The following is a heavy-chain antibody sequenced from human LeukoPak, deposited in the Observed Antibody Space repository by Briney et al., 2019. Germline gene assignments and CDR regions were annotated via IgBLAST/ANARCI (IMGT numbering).Heavy chain of an antibody. Sequence: SVKVSCKASGYTFTGYHMHWVRQAPGQGLEGMGGIIPIFGTANYAQKFQGRVTITADKSTSTAYMELSSLRSEDTAVYYCATDYSNYAYYYYYYMDVWGKGTTVTVSS. V-gene: IGHV1-69*06. D-gene: IGHD4-11*01. J-gene: IGHJ6*03. CDR1: GYTFTGYH. CDR2: IIPIFGTA. CDR3: ATDYSNYAYYYYYYMDV.